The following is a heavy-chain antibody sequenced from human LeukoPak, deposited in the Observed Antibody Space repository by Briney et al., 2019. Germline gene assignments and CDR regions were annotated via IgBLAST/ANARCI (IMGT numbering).Heavy chain of an antibody. D-gene: IGHD3-10*01. CDR2: ISSSSSYI. Sequence: GGSLRLSCAASGFTFSSYSMNWVRQAPGKGLEWVSSISSSSSYIYYADSVKGRFTISRDNAKNSLYLQMNSLRAEDTAVYYCARELLWFGESYFDYWGQGTLVTVSS. J-gene: IGHJ4*02. CDR3: ARELLWFGESYFDY. CDR1: GFTFSSYS. V-gene: IGHV3-21*01.